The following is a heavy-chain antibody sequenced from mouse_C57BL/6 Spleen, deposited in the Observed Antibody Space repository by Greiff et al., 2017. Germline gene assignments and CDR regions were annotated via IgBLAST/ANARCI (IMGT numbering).Heavy chain of an antibody. CDR2: IDPETGGT. J-gene: IGHJ2*01. CDR3: TRDGAYDGYPDY. D-gene: IGHD2-3*01. Sequence: QVQLQQSGAELVRPGASVTLSCKASGYTFTDYEMHWVKQTPVHGLEWIGAIDPETGGTAYNQKFKGKDILTADKSSSTAYMELRSLTSEDSAVYYCTRDGAYDGYPDYGGQGTTLTVSS. V-gene: IGHV1-15*01. CDR1: GYTFTDYE.